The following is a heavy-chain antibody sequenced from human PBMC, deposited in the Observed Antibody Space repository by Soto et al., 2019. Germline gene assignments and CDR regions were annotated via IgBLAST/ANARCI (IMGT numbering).Heavy chain of an antibody. CDR1: GDSVSSNSAA. Sequence: SQTLSLTCAISGDSVSSNSAAWNWIRQSPSRGLEWLGRTYYRSKWYNDYAVSVKSRITINPDTSKNQFSLQLNSVTPEDTAVYYCAREGKGATSSYYYFDYWGQGTLVTVSP. V-gene: IGHV6-1*01. CDR3: AREGKGATSSYYYFDY. J-gene: IGHJ4*02. D-gene: IGHD5-12*01. CDR2: TYYRSKWYN.